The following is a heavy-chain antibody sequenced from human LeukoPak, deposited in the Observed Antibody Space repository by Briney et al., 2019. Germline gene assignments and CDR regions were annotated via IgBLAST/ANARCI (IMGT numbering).Heavy chain of an antibody. CDR1: GGTFSSYG. D-gene: IGHD3-10*01. J-gene: IGHJ5*02. CDR3: ARTDMVRGVRWFDP. CDR2: ISAYNGNT. Sequence: ASVKVSCKASGGTFSSYGISWVRQAPGQGLEWMGWISAYNGNTNYVQKLQGRVTMTTDTSTSTAYMELRSLRSDDTAVYYCARTDMVRGVRWFDPWGQGTLVTVSS. V-gene: IGHV1-18*01.